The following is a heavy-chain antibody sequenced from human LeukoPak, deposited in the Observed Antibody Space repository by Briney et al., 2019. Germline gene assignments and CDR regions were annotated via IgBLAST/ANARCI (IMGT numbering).Heavy chain of an antibody. CDR1: GFTFSSYE. V-gene: IGHV3-48*03. CDR2: ISSSGSTM. J-gene: IGHJ4*02. CDR3: ARAFPLDY. Sequence: GGSLRLSCAASGFTFSSYEMNWVRQAPGKGLEWVSYISSSGSTMYYADSVKGRFTISRDNAKNSLYLQMNSLRAEDTAVYYCARAFPLDYWGQRTLVTVSS. D-gene: IGHD2/OR15-2a*01.